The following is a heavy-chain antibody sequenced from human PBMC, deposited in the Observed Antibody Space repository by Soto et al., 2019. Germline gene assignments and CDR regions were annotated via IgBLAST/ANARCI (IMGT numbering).Heavy chain of an antibody. Sequence: PXETLSLPCRVAGCPISASGNYWGWIRQPPGKGLEWIGSIYSSGNPYYNPSLKSRVTISADPSKNQVSLKVKSLTAADTAMYNCGRHLDDGGNAYFDHWGQGIVVTVSS. CDR2: IYSSGNP. CDR1: GCPISASGNY. J-gene: IGHJ4*02. V-gene: IGHV4-39*01. D-gene: IGHD4-17*01. CDR3: GRHLDDGGNAYFDH.